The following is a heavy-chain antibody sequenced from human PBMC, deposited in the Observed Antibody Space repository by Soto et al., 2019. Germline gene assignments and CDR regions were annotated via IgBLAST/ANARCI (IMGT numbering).Heavy chain of an antibody. V-gene: IGHV2-5*02. J-gene: IGHJ3*01. Sequence: QITLKESGPTLVKPTQVLTLTCSFSGFSLSTLGAGVGWVRQPPGKALEWLALIYWDDDRQYSPSLKTRLTITKDTPKNQVVLTLPNMDPVDTGTYFCVHTQFTTGANAFDVWGQGTIVTVSS. CDR3: VHTQFTTGANAFDV. CDR1: GFSLSTLGAG. CDR2: IYWDDDR. D-gene: IGHD1-1*01.